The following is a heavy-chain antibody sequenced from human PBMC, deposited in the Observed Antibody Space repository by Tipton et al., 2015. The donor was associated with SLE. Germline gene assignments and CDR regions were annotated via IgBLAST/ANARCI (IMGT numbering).Heavy chain of an antibody. CDR1: GGSISGHY. Sequence: LRLSCTVSGGSISGHYWSWVRQPPGKGLEWVGFIYLDSGSTKNNPSLESRVIISTDTSKNQVSLKVTSVTAADTAVYYCARHSLRGYSGYDRPYFDYWGQGTLVTVS. CDR3: ARHSLRGYSGYDRPYFDY. J-gene: IGHJ4*02. D-gene: IGHD5-12*01. V-gene: IGHV4-59*08. CDR2: IYLDSGST.